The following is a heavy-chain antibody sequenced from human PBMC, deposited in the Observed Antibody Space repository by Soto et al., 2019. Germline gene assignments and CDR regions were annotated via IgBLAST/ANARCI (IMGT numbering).Heavy chain of an antibody. Sequence: TLSLTCTVSGGSISSGGYYWSWIRQRPGKGLEWIGYIYYRVSTYYDPSLKSRVTISVDTSKNQFSLKLSSVTSADPAVYYCARVGGGYSYGKGYYFDYWGQGTLVTVSS. V-gene: IGHV4-31*03. D-gene: IGHD5-18*01. J-gene: IGHJ4*02. CDR1: GGSISSGGYY. CDR2: IYYRVST. CDR3: ARVGGGYSYGKGYYFDY.